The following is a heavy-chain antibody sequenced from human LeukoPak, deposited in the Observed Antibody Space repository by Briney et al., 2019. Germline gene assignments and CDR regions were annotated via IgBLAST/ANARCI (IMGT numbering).Heavy chain of an antibody. CDR1: GFTFSSYT. Sequence: GGSLRLSCAASGFTFSSYTMNWVRQAPGKGLEWVSSITSSSSYIFYADSVKGRLTISRDNAKNSLYLQMNSLKASDTAMYYCARQKGLVAARPYNWFDPWGQGTLVTVSS. CDR2: ITSSSSYI. J-gene: IGHJ5*02. CDR3: ARQKGLVAARPYNWFDP. D-gene: IGHD6-6*01. V-gene: IGHV3-21*01.